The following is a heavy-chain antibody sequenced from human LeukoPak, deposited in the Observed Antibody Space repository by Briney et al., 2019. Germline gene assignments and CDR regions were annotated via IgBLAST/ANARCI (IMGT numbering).Heavy chain of an antibody. V-gene: IGHV3-23*01. J-gene: IGHJ6*03. D-gene: IGHD3-9*01. CDR1: GFTFSSYG. CDR2: ISGSGGST. Sequence: GGSLRLSCAASGFTFSSYGMSWVRQAPGKGLEWVSAISGSGGSTYYADSVKGRFTISRDNAKNSLYLQMNSLRAEDTALYYCARDHYDILTGYYYYMDVWGKGTTVTVSS. CDR3: ARDHYDILTGYYYYMDV.